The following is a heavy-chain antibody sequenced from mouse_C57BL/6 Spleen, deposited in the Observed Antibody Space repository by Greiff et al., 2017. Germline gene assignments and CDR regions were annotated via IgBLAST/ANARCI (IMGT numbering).Heavy chain of an antibody. V-gene: IGHV2-2*01. CDR1: GFSLTSYG. D-gene: IGHD3-1*01. J-gene: IGHJ2*01. CDR3: ARNRGTHHFDY. Sequence: VQRVESGPGLVQPSQSLSITCTVSGFSLTSYGVHWVRQSPGKGLEWLGVIWSGGSTDYNAAFISRLSISKDNSKSQVFFKMSSLQADDTAIYYCARNRGTHHFDYWGQGTTLTVSS. CDR2: IWSGGST.